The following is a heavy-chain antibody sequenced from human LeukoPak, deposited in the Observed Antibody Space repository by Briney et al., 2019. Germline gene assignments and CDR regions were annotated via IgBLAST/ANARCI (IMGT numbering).Heavy chain of an antibody. J-gene: IGHJ4*02. CDR1: GFTVSSNY. D-gene: IGHD5-24*01. CDR3: ARARFGYNRGPFDY. CDR2: IYSGGST. Sequence: GGSLRLSCAASGFTVSSNYMSWVRQAPGKGLAWVSVIYSGGSTYYADSVKGRFTISRDNSKNTLYMQMNSLRPEDTAVYYCARARFGYNRGPFDYWGQGILVTVSS. V-gene: IGHV3-66*01.